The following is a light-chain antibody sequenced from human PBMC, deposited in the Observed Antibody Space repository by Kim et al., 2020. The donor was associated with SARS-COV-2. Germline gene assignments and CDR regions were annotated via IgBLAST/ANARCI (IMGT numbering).Light chain of an antibody. CDR1: NIGSKS. J-gene: IGLJ3*02. CDR3: QVWDISSDHRV. CDR2: YDS. Sequence: ATGKTSRLPCWENNIGSKSVHWYQQMPGQAPVLVIYYDSDRPSGIPERFAGSNSGNTATLTISRVEAGDEADYYCQVWDISSDHRVFGGGTQLTV. V-gene: IGLV3-21*04.